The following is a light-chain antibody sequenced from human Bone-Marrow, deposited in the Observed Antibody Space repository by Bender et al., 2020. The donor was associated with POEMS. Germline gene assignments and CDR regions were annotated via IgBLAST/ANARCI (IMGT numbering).Light chain of an antibody. CDR3: QVWDYSSDHVV. CDR2: DDS. CDR1: DIGSKS. V-gene: IGLV3-21*02. J-gene: IGLJ2*01. Sequence: SYVLTQPPSVSVAPGQAARVPCGGDDIGSKSVHWYQQRPGQAPVLVVHDDSDRPSGIPERFSGSNSGNTATLTISRVEAGDEADYYCQVWDYSSDHVVFGGGTKLTVL.